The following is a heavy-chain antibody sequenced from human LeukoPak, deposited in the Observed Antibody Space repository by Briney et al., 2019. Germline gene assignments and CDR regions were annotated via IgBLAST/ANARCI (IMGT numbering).Heavy chain of an antibody. V-gene: IGHV3-7*01. Sequence: PGGSLRLSCAASGFTFSTYWMTWVRQAPRKGLEWVATIKYDGSQKYYVDSVTGRFTISRDNPKNSLYLQMSSLRAEDTAVYYCARIPPLGHDRVDYWGQGVLVTVSS. D-gene: IGHD7-27*01. CDR1: GFTFSTYW. CDR3: ARIPPLGHDRVDY. CDR2: IKYDGSQK. J-gene: IGHJ4*02.